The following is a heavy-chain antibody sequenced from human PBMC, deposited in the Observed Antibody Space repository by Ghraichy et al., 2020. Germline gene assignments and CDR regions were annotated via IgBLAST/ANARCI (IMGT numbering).Heavy chain of an antibody. CDR2: VQPDGGEK. Sequence: GGSLRLSCAASGLMFSSYWVTWVRQAPGKGLEWVANVQPDGGEKNYVGSVKGRCTISRDNAKKSLYLQMNSLRAEDTAVYYCAKCRGTTWNDALDVWGQGTMVTVSS. J-gene: IGHJ3*01. V-gene: IGHV3-7*01. CDR1: GLMFSSYW. D-gene: IGHD1-1*01. CDR3: AKCRGTTWNDALDV.